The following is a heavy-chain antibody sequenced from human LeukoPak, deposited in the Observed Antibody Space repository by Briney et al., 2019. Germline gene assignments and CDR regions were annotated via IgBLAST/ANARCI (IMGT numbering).Heavy chain of an antibody. Sequence: GGSLRLSCAASGFPFSRNGMYWVRQAPGKGLEWVAFIRYDESNKYYADSVKGRFTISRDNSKNTLYLQMNSLRAEDTAVYYCAKDRDQQLQEYYFDYWGQGTLVTVSS. CDR3: AKDRDQQLQEYYFDY. V-gene: IGHV3-30*02. D-gene: IGHD2-2*01. CDR2: IRYDESNK. J-gene: IGHJ4*02. CDR1: GFPFSRNG.